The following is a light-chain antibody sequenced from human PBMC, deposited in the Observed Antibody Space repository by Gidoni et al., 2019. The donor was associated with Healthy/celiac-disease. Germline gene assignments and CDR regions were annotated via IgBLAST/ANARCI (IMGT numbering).Light chain of an antibody. Sequence: QSVLTQPPSASGTPGQRVTIPCSGSSSNNGSNYVYWYQQLPGTAPKLLIYRNNQRPSGVPDRFSGSKSGTSASLAISGLRSEDEADYYCAAWDDSLSGSYVFGTGTKVTVL. CDR2: RNN. V-gene: IGLV1-47*01. CDR1: SSNNGSNY. J-gene: IGLJ1*01. CDR3: AAWDDSLSGSYV.